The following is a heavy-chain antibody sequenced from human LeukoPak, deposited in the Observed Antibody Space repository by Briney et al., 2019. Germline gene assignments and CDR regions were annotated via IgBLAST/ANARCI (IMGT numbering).Heavy chain of an antibody. D-gene: IGHD5-12*01. CDR1: GGTFSSYA. CDR2: IIPILGIA. V-gene: IGHV1-69*04. Sequence: GASVKVSCKASGGTFSSYAISWVRQAPGQGLEWMGRIIPILGIANYAQKFQGRVTITADKSTSTAYMELSSLRSEDTAVYYCARSPGALEGYDYRFDPWGQGTLVTVSS. J-gene: IGHJ5*02. CDR3: ARSPGALEGYDYRFDP.